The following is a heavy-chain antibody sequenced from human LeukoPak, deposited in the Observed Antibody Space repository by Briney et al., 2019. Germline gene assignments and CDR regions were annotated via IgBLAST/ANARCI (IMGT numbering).Heavy chain of an antibody. V-gene: IGHV1-18*04. CDR3: ARVGAYYYYMDV. CDR2: ISAYNGNT. CDR1: GYTFTSYY. D-gene: IGHD3-16*01. Sequence: ASVKVSCKASGYTFTSYYMHWVRQAPGQGLEWMGWISAYNGNTNYAQKLQGRVTMTTDTSTSTAYMELRSLRSDDTAVYYCARVGAYYYYMDVWGKGTTVTISS. J-gene: IGHJ6*03.